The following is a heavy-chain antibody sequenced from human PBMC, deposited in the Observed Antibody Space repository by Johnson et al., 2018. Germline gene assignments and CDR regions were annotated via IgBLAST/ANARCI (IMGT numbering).Heavy chain of an antibody. Sequence: VQLVQSGGGLVQPGGSLILSCEASGFTFSGSPMHWVRQPSGNGLEWVGRIRGKPNNYATAYAASVKGRFTIARDDSKNTAYLRMNSLKTEDTAVCYCGPYMVAYDAVDIWGQGTMVTVSS. CDR2: IRGKPNNYAT. V-gene: IGHV3-73*01. CDR1: GFTFSGSP. CDR3: GPYMVAYDAVDI. D-gene: IGHD5-12*01. J-gene: IGHJ3*02.